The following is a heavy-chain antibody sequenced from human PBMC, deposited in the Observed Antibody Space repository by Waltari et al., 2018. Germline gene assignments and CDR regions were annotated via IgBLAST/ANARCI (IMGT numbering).Heavy chain of an antibody. J-gene: IGHJ6*02. CDR3: AADIVATGYYYGMDV. CDR1: GGSFSGYY. D-gene: IGHD5-12*01. CDR2: INHSGST. Sequence: QVQLQQWGAGLLKPSETLSLTCAVYGGSFSGYYWSWIRPPPGKGLEWIGEINHSGSTNYNPSLKSRVTISVDTSKNQFSLKLSSVTAADTAVYYCAADIVATGYYYGMDVWGQGTTVTVSS. V-gene: IGHV4-34*01.